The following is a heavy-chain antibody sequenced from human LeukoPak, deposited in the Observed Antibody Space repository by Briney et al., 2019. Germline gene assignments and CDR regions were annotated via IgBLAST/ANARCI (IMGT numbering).Heavy chain of an antibody. CDR2: INQDGSEK. V-gene: IGHV3-7*01. J-gene: IGHJ4*02. CDR1: GFGFSNYW. Sequence: PGGSLRLSCLGSGFGFSNYWMTWLRQAPGKGLEWVANINQDGSEKYYVDSVEGRFTISRDNAKNSLSLQMDSLRGEDTAVYFCVRALGSSSADFWGQGTLVTVSS. CDR3: VRALGSSSADF. D-gene: IGHD6-6*01.